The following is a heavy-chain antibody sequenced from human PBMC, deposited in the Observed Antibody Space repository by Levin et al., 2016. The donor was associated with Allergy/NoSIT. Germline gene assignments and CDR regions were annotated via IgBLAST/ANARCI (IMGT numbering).Heavy chain of an antibody. D-gene: IGHD6-6*01. Sequence: WVRQAPGQGLEWMGIINPSGGSTSYAQKFQGRVTMTRDTSTSTVYMELSSLRSEDTAVYYCAREYSSSSDYYYYYGMDVWGQGTTVTV. V-gene: IGHV1-46*01. CDR2: INPSGGST. CDR3: AREYSSSSDYYYYYGMDV. J-gene: IGHJ6*02.